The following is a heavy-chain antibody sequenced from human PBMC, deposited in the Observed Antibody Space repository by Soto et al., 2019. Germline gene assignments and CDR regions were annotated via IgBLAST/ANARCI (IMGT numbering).Heavy chain of an antibody. CDR3: AKSLLDYHLETIPDHPFDH. CDR2: LSSSGAGA. J-gene: IGHJ4*02. Sequence: GGSLRLSCAISGFTLSSYAMSWVRQAPGKGLEWITSLSSSGAGAYYADSVKGRFTISRDNSRNTLFLQMNSLKAEDTSIYFCAKSLLDYHLETIPDHPFDHWGQGTLVTVSS. V-gene: IGHV3-23*01. CDR1: GFTLSSYA. D-gene: IGHD3-10*01.